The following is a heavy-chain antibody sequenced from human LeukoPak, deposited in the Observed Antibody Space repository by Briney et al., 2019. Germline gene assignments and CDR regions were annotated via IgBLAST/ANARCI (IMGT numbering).Heavy chain of an antibody. CDR3: AKDPSSRSWYYFDY. V-gene: IGHV3-23*01. Sequence: GGSLRLSCAASGFTFSSYAMSWVRQAPGKGLEWVSAISGSGGSTYYADSVKGRFTISRDNSKNTLYLRMNSLRAEDTAVYYCAKDPSSRSWYYFDYWGQGTLVTVSS. J-gene: IGHJ4*02. CDR2: ISGSGGST. D-gene: IGHD6-13*01. CDR1: GFTFSSYA.